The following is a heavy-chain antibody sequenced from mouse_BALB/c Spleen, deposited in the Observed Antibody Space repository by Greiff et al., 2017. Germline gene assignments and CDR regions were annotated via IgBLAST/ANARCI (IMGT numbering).Heavy chain of an antibody. CDR1: GYTFTSYW. Sequence: LQQPGSELARPGASVKLSCKASGYTFTSYWMHWVKQRHGQGLEWIGNIYPGSGSTNYDEKFKSKGTLTVDTSSSTAYMHLSSLTSEDSAVYYCTSGYDAMDYWGQGTSVTVSS. CDR3: TSGYDAMDY. J-gene: IGHJ4*01. CDR2: IYPGSGST. V-gene: IGHV1S22*01.